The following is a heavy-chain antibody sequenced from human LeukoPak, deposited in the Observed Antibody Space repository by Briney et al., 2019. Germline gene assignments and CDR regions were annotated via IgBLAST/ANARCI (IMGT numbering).Heavy chain of an antibody. J-gene: IGHJ4*02. CDR3: ARLSEGPQQLIPFDY. V-gene: IGHV5-51*01. CDR1: GYSFTSYW. Sequence: GESLKISCKGSGYSFTSYWMGWGRQMPGKGLEWMGIIYPGDSETKYSPSLQGQVTISAGKSISTAYLQWSSLKASYTAMYYCARLSEGPQQLIPFDYWGQGTLVTVSS. D-gene: IGHD6-13*01. CDR2: IYPGDSET.